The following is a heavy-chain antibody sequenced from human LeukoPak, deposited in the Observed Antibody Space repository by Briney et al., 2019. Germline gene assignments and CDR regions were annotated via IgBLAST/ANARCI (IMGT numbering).Heavy chain of an antibody. D-gene: IGHD2-21*02. J-gene: IGHJ4*02. CDR1: GFTFSSYA. CDR3: AKADIVVVTSPYYFDY. V-gene: IGHV3-23*01. CDR2: IRGSDGGT. Sequence: GGSLRLSCAASGFTFSSYAMNWVRQAPGKGLEWVSAIRGSDGGTYYADSVKGRFTISRDNSKNTLYLQMNSLRAEDTAVYYCAKADIVVVTSPYYFDYWGQGTLVTVSS.